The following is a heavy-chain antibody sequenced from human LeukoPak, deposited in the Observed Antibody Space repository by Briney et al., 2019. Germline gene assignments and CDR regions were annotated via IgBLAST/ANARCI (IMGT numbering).Heavy chain of an antibody. V-gene: IGHV4-39*07. J-gene: IGHJ5*02. CDR1: GGSISSSSYY. CDR2: IYYSGST. CDR3: ARTTADWFDP. D-gene: IGHD1-1*01. Sequence: PSETLSLTCTVSGGSISSSSYYWGWIRQPPGKGLEWIGSIYYSGSTYYNPSLKSRVTISVDTSKNQFSLKLSSVTAADTAVYYCARTTADWFDPWGQGTLVTVSS.